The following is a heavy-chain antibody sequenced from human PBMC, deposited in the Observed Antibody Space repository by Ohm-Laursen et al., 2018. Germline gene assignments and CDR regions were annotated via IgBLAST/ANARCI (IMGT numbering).Heavy chain of an antibody. D-gene: IGHD6-13*01. CDR3: ARHGTTWFYFDY. V-gene: IGHV4-59*08. CDR2: IYYSGIT. J-gene: IGHJ4*02. CDR1: GGSISSYY. Sequence: TLSLTCTVSGGSISSYYWSWIRQPPGKGLEWIGYIYYSGITKYNPSLNSRVTISVDTSKNQFSLNLSSVTAADTAVYYCARHGTTWFYFDYWGQGTLVTVSS.